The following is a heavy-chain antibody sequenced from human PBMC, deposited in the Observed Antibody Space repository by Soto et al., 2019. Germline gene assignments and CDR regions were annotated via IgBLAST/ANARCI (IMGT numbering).Heavy chain of an antibody. V-gene: IGHV4-34*01. J-gene: IGHJ6*02. CDR3: AIARSDRRYGMDV. Sequence: QVQLQQWGAGLLKPSETLSLTCAVYGGSFSGYYWSWIRQPPGKGLEWIGEINHSGSTNYNPSLKSRVTISVDTSKSQFSLKLSSVTAADTAVDYCAIARSDRRYGMDVWGQGTTVTVSS. CDR1: GGSFSGYY. CDR2: INHSGST.